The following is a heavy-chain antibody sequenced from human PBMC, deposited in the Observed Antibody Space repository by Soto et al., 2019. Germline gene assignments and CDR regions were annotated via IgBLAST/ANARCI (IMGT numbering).Heavy chain of an antibody. CDR2: IQVSGDT. D-gene: IGHD2-15*01. V-gene: IGHV4-30-4*01. CDR3: LRETSWSRPY. J-gene: IGHJ4*02. CDR1: GVSISSGGHY. Sequence: QVQLQESGPGLVRPSQTLSLTCTVSGVSISSGGHYWSWVRQTPGKGLEWVGYIQVSGDTFYNPSLEGRVSMSVDTSKNKFSLDLSSATAADTAVYYCLRETSWSRPYWGQGTLVTVSS.